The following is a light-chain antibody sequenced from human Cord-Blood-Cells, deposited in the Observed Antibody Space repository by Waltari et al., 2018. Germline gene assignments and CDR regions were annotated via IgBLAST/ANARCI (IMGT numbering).Light chain of an antibody. CDR1: RGSLASHN. V-gene: IGLV6-57*02. J-gene: IGLJ2*01. CDR3: QSYDSSNVV. CDR2: EDN. Sequence: NFMLTQPHSVSESPGKTVTISCTGSRGSLASHNSQWYQPRPGGAPTTVIYEDNQRPSGVPDRFSGSIDSSSNSASLTISGLKTEDEADYYCQSYDSSNVVFGGGTKLTVL.